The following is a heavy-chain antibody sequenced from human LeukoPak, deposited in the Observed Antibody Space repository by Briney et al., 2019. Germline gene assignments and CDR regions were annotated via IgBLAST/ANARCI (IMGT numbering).Heavy chain of an antibody. J-gene: IGHJ4*02. V-gene: IGHV4-59*01. CDR1: GGSISSYY. Sequence: PSETLSLTCTVSGGSISSYYWSWIRQPPGKGLEWIGYIYYSGSTSYNPSLKSRVTISVDTSKNQFSLKLSSVTAADTAVYYCARDFEGDLDYWGQGTLVTVSS. CDR2: IYYSGST. CDR3: ARDFEGDLDY.